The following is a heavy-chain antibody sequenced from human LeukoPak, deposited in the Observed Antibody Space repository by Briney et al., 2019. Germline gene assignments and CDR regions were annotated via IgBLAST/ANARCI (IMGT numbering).Heavy chain of an antibody. V-gene: IGHV3-21*01. D-gene: IGHD2/OR15-2a*01. CDR3: ARDKGISDWFDP. CDR1: GFTFSSYS. Sequence: TGGSLRLSCAASGFTFSSYSMNWVRQAPGKGLEWVSSISSSSSYIYYADSVKGRFTISRDNAKNSLYLQMNSLRAEDTAVYYCARDKGISDWFDPWGQGTLVTVSS. CDR2: ISSSSSYI. J-gene: IGHJ5*02.